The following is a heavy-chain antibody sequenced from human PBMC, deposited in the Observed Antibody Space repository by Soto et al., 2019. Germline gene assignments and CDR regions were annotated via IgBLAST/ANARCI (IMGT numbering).Heavy chain of an antibody. CDR3: ARDNPNWNDVAFDI. J-gene: IGHJ3*02. D-gene: IGHD1-1*01. CDR2: IWYDGSNK. CDR1: GFTFSSYG. V-gene: IGHV3-33*01. Sequence: GGSLRLSCAASGFTFSSYGMHWVRQAPGKGLEWVAVIWYDGSNKYYADSVKGRFTISRDNSKNTLYLQMNSLRAEDTAVYYCARDNPNWNDVAFDIWGQGTMVTVSS.